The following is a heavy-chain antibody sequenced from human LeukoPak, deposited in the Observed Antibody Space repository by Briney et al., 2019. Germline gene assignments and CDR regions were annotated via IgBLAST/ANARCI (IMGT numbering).Heavy chain of an antibody. V-gene: IGHV3-30-3*01. CDR3: ARESGYSYGYGYYDY. D-gene: IGHD5-18*01. J-gene: IGHJ4*02. CDR2: ISYDGNNK. CDR1: GFTFRSYA. Sequence: PGGSLRLSCAASGFTFRSYAMHWVRQAPGKGLEWVAVISYDGNNKYYADSVKGRFTISRDNSKNTLYLQMNSLRAEDTAVYYCARESGYSYGYGYYDYWGQGTLVTVSS.